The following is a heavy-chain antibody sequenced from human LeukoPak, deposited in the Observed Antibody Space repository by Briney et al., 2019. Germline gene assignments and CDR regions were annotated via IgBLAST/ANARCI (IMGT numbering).Heavy chain of an antibody. CDR2: ISSDGST. Sequence: GGSLRLSCAASGFTVSSSYMSWVRQAPGKGLEWVSFISSDGSTDYADSVKGRFTISRDNSKNTLYLQMNSLRAEDTALYYCARRGHDYGDSNDAFDIWGQGTMVTVSS. J-gene: IGHJ3*02. V-gene: IGHV3-53*01. D-gene: IGHD4-17*01. CDR1: GFTVSSSY. CDR3: ARRGHDYGDSNDAFDI.